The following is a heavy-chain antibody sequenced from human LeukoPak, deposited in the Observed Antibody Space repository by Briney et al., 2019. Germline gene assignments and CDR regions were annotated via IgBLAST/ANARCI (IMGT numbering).Heavy chain of an antibody. V-gene: IGHV4-59*08. CDR2: IYYSGST. D-gene: IGHD6-19*01. CDR3: ARRYSSGWTGVDYFDY. Sequence: PSETLSLTCTVSGGSISSYYWSWIRQPPGKGLEWIGYIYYSGSTNYNPSLKSRVTISVDTSKNQFSLRLSSVTAADTAVYYCARRYSSGWTGVDYFDYWGQGTLVTVSS. J-gene: IGHJ4*02. CDR1: GGSISSYY.